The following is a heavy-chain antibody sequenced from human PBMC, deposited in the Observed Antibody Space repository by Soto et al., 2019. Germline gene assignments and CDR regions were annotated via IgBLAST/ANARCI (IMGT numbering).Heavy chain of an antibody. J-gene: IGHJ4*02. V-gene: IGHV3-48*03. CDR1: GFTFSSYE. Sequence: GGSLRLSCAASGFTFSSYEMNWVRQAPGKGLEWVSYISSSGSTIYYVDSVKGRFTISRDNAKNSLYLQMNSLRAEDTAVYYCARLITMVRGVMVFDYWGQGTLVTVSS. D-gene: IGHD3-10*01. CDR2: ISSSGSTI. CDR3: ARLITMVRGVMVFDY.